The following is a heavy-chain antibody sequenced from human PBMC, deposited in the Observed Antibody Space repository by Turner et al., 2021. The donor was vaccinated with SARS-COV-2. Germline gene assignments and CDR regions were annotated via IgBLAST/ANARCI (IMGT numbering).Heavy chain of an antibody. CDR3: ARAAQLTVWFDP. V-gene: IGHV1-8*01. CDR2: MNPNSGNT. Sequence: QVQLVQSGAEVKKPRASLKLSCRASGYTFTSYDTNWVRQATGQGLEWLGWMNPNSGNTGYAQKFQGRVTMTRNTSISTAYMELSSLRSEDTAVYYCARAAQLTVWFDPWGQGTLVTVSS. D-gene: IGHD3-9*01. CDR1: GYTFTSYD. J-gene: IGHJ5*02.